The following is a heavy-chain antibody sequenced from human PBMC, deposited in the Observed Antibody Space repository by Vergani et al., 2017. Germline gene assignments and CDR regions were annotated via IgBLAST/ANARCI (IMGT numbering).Heavy chain of an antibody. D-gene: IGHD5-12*01. Sequence: EVQLVESGGGLIHPGGSLRLSCEGSGFSFSGYWMHWVRQSPEKGLVWVSRIKSDGSITNYADSVKGRFTISRDNAKNTLYLEMNIRRGDDTAIYYCVRARCSGPCFMSNWFDSWGQGTLVTVSS. CDR2: IKSDGSIT. CDR3: VRARCSGPCFMSNWFDS. J-gene: IGHJ5*01. CDR1: GFSFSGYW. V-gene: IGHV3-74*01.